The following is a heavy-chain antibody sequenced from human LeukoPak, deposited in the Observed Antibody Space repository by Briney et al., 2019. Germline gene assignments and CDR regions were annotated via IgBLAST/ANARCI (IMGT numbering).Heavy chain of an antibody. V-gene: IGHV3-33*08. CDR3: AREAGGYSYGFSYYYYYGLDV. Sequence: PGGSLRLSCAASGFTFSSYSMNWVRQAPGKGLEWVAVIWYDGSNKYYAVSVKGRFTISRDNPKNTLYLQMNRLRAEDTAVYYCAREAGGYSYGFSYYYYYGLDVWGQGTTVTVSS. CDR1: GFTFSSYS. D-gene: IGHD5-18*01. J-gene: IGHJ6*02. CDR2: IWYDGSNK.